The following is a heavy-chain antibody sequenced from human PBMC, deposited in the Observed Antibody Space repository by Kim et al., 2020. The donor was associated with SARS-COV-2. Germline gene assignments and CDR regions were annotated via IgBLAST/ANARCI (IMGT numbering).Heavy chain of an antibody. D-gene: IGHD6-19*01. CDR2: IYTSGST. Sequence: SETLSLTCTVSGGSISSGSYYWSWIRQPAGKGLEWIGRIYTSGSTNYNPSLKSRVTISVDTSKNQFSLKLSSVTAADTAVYYCARYVGCIAVGWFDPWGQGTLVTVSS. V-gene: IGHV4-61*02. CDR3: ARYVGCIAVGWFDP. J-gene: IGHJ5*02. CDR1: GGSISSGSYY.